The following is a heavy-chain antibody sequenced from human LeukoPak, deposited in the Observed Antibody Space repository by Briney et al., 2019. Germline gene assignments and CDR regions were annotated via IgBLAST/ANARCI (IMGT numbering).Heavy chain of an antibody. CDR1: GGSISSGGYY. V-gene: IGHV4-31*03. CDR2: IYYSGST. D-gene: IGHD4-17*01. Sequence: NPSETLSLTCTVSGGSISSGGYYWSWIRQHPGKGPEWIGYIYYSGSTYYNPSLKSRVTISVDTSKNQFSLKLSSVTAADTAVYYCARAPGDYGDYFDYWGQGTLVTVSS. CDR3: ARAPGDYGDYFDY. J-gene: IGHJ4*02.